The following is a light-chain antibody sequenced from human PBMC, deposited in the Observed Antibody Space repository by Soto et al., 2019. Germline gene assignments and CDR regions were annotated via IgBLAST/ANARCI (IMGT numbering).Light chain of an antibody. CDR2: GAS. V-gene: IGKV3-15*01. CDR3: QQYNNWPLGT. CDR1: QTVGDN. J-gene: IGKJ1*01. Sequence: ETAMTQSPVTLSLSPGERATLSCRASQTVGDNVAWYRQKPGQPPSLLIYGASTRAPGVPARFSGSGSGTVFILTISSLQSEDFGFYYCQQYNNWPLGTFGQGTRVEI.